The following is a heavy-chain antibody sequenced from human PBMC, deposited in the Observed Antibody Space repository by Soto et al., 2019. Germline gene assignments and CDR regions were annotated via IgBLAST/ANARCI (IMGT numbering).Heavy chain of an antibody. CDR3: AKGVTTHYYYYGMDV. V-gene: IGHV3-23*01. CDR1: GFTCSSYA. Sequence: GGSLRLSCASSGFTCSSYAMSWVRQAPGKGLEWVSAISGSGGSTYYADSVKGRSTISRDNSKNTLYLQMNSLRAEDTAVYYCAKGVTTHYYYYGMDVWGQGTTVTVSS. CDR2: ISGSGGST. J-gene: IGHJ6*02. D-gene: IGHD4-17*01.